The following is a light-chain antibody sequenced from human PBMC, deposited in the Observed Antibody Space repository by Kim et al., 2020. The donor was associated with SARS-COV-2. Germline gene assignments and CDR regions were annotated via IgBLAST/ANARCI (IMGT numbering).Light chain of an antibody. CDR3: GSYAGNNNFF. CDR1: SGDIGKYNY. J-gene: IGLJ2*01. Sequence: GQSVTTSCTGTSGDIGKYNYVSWYQQHPGKTPKLLLSEVTKRPSGVPDRFSGSKSGNTASLTVSGLQTEDEAYYYCGSYAGNNNFFFGGGTQLTVL. CDR2: EVT. V-gene: IGLV2-8*01.